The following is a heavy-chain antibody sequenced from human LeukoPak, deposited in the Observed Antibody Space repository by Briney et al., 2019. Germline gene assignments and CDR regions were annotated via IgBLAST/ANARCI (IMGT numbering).Heavy chain of an antibody. V-gene: IGHV3-66*01. D-gene: IGHD7-27*01. CDR1: GFTVSSNY. Sequence: PGGSLRLSCAASGFTVSSNYMYWVRQAPGKGLEWVSVIYSGGTTYYADSVKGRFTISRDNSKKTLYLQMNSLRAEDTAVYYCARETGDDAFDIWGQGTMVTVSS. J-gene: IGHJ3*02. CDR2: IYSGGTT. CDR3: ARETGDDAFDI.